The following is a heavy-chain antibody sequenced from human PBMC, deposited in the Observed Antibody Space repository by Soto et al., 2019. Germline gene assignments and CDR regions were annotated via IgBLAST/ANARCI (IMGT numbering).Heavy chain of an antibody. D-gene: IGHD3-16*02. J-gene: IGHJ4*02. Sequence: KPSETLSLTCAVYGGSFSGYYWSWIRQPPGKGLEWIGEINHSGSTNYNPSLKSRVTISVDTSKNQFSLKLSSVTAADTAVYYCARSTYYDYVWGSYRPKFDYWGQGTLVTVSS. CDR2: INHSGST. CDR3: ARSTYYDYVWGSYRPKFDY. V-gene: IGHV4-34*01. CDR1: GGSFSGYY.